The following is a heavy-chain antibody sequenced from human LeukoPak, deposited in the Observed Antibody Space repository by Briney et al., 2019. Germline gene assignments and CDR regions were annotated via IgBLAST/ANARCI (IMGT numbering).Heavy chain of an antibody. V-gene: IGHV3-23*01. CDR1: GFTFTSYA. CDR2: ISGSGGST. D-gene: IGHD6-19*01. J-gene: IGHJ4*02. CDR3: AKESRGGSFSNY. Sequence: GGSLRLSCAASGFTFTSYAMSWVRQAPGKGLEWVSAISGSGGSTYYADSVKGRFTISRDSSKNTLYLQMNSLRAEDTAVYYCAKESRGGSFSNYWGQGTLVTVSS.